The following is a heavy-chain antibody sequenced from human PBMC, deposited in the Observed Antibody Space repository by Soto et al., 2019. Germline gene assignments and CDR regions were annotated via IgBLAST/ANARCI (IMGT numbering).Heavy chain of an antibody. CDR1: NGSIGSYY. CDR2: IHYSGST. J-gene: IGHJ4*02. CDR3: TRVGGYYGDYPNFDY. D-gene: IGHD4-17*01. Sequence: SDTLSLTCTISNGSIGSYYWTWIRQPPGKGLQWIGNIHYSGSTNYNPSLKSRVTISVVSPRNQVSLKLSSVTAADAAVYYCTRVGGYYGDYPNFDYWGQGTLVTVSS. V-gene: IGHV4-59*07.